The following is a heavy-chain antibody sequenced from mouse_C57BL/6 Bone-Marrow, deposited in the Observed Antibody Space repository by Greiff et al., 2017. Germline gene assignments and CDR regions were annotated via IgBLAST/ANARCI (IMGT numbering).Heavy chain of an antibody. CDR1: GYTFTDYE. J-gene: IGHJ2*01. CDR3: TRFPQLGFDY. V-gene: IGHV1-15*01. D-gene: IGHD4-1*02. Sequence: VKLVESGAELVRPGASVTLSCKASGYTFTDYEMHWVKQTPVHGLEWIGAIDPETGGTAYNQKFKGKAILTADKSSSTAYMELRSLTSEDSAVYYCTRFPQLGFDYWGQGTTLTVSS. CDR2: IDPETGGT.